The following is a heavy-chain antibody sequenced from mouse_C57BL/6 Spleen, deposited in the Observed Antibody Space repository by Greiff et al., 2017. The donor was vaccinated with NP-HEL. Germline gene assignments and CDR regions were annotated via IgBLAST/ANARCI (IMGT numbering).Heavy chain of an antibody. CDR2: IYPGSGNT. CDR1: GYTFTDYY. CDR3: AREGYYYGSSSGFAY. D-gene: IGHD1-1*01. Sequence: LLESGPELVKPGASVKISCKASGYTFTDYYINWVKQRPGQGLEWIGWIYPGSGNTKYNEKFKGKATLTVDTSSSTAYMQLSSLTSEDSAVYFCAREGYYYGSSSGFAYWGQGTLDTVSA. J-gene: IGHJ3*01. V-gene: IGHV1-84*01.